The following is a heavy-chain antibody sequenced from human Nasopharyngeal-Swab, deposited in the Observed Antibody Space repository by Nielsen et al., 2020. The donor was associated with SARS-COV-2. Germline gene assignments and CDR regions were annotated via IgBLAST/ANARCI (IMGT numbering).Heavy chain of an antibody. Sequence: GVLKISCAASGFTFSSYSMNWVRQAPGKGLEWVSSISSSSSYIYYADSVKGRFTISRDNAKNSLYLQMNSLRAEDTAVYYCARGIVLWFGELFSPFDYWGQGTLVTVSS. CDR1: GFTFSSYS. V-gene: IGHV3-21*01. J-gene: IGHJ4*02. D-gene: IGHD3-10*01. CDR3: ARGIVLWFGELFSPFDY. CDR2: ISSSSSYI.